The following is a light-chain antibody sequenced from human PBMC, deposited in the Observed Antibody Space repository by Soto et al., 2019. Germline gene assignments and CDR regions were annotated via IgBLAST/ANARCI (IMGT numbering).Light chain of an antibody. CDR3: QQYGSSPPWT. J-gene: IGKJ1*01. CDR2: GAS. V-gene: IGKV3-20*01. Sequence: EIVLTQSPGTLSLSPGERATLACRASQSVSSSYLAWYQQKPGQAPRRLIYGASSRATGIPDRFSGSGSGTDFTLTISRLEPEAFAVYYCQQYGSSPPWTFGQGTKVEIK. CDR1: QSVSSSY.